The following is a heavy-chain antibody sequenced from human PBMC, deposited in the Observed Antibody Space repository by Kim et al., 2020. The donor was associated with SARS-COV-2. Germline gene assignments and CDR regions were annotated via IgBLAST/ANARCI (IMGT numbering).Heavy chain of an antibody. Sequence: SVKVSCKASGGTFSSYAISWVRQAPGQGLEWMGGIIPIFGTANYAHKFQGRVTITADESTSTAYMELSSLRSEDTAVYYCARNCDLDSSGWLRYYYGMDVWGQGTTVTVSS. D-gene: IGHD6-19*01. CDR2: IIPIFGTA. J-gene: IGHJ6*02. CDR1: GGTFSSYA. V-gene: IGHV1-69*13. CDR3: ARNCDLDSSGWLRYYYGMDV.